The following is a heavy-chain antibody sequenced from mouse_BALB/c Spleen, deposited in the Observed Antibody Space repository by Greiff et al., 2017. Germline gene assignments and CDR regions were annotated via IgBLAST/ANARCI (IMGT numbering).Heavy chain of an antibody. J-gene: IGHJ2*01. CDR3: ESGPTYYRYDYFDY. Sequence: EVKLVESGPSLVKPSQTLSLTCSVTGDSITSGYWNWIRKFPGNKLEYMGYISYSGSTYYNPSLKSRISITRDTSKNQYYLQLNTVTTENTATYYCESGPTYYRYDYFDYWGQGTTLTVSS. V-gene: IGHV3-8*02. CDR2: ISYSGST. CDR1: GDSITSGY. D-gene: IGHD2-14*01.